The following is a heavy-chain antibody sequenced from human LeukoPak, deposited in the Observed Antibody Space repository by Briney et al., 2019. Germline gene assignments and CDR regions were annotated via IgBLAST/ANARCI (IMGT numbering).Heavy chain of an antibody. J-gene: IGHJ4*02. CDR2: ISNSDSSI. CDR3: TRRPYSSSWYYFDY. CDR1: GILFSDYY. Sequence: PGGSLRLSCAASGILFSDYYMSWIRQAPGKGLEWVSYISNSDSSIYYADSVEGRFTISRDNAKNSLYLQMSSLRVEDTAVYYCTRRPYSSSWYYFDYWGQGTLVTVSS. V-gene: IGHV3-11*04. D-gene: IGHD6-13*01.